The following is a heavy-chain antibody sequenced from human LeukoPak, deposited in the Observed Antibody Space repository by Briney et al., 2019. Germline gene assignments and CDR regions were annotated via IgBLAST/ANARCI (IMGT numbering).Heavy chain of an antibody. CDR3: TREGDSRIH. J-gene: IGHJ4*02. Sequence: GASVKVSCKASGYTSTDYYIHWVRQAPGQGLEWMGWINPNSGGTYHAQNIQGRVAMSRDTSTNTAYMELSWLRSDDTAIYYCTREGDSRIHGGQGTLVTVSS. V-gene: IGHV1-2*02. CDR1: GYTSTDYY. D-gene: IGHD5-18*01. CDR2: INPNSGGT.